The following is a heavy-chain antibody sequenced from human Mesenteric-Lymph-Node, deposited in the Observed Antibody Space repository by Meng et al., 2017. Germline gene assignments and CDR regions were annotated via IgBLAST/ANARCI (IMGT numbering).Heavy chain of an antibody. CDR1: GGTFSSYA. Sequence: ASVKVSCKASGGTFSSYAISWVRQAPGQGLEWMGIINPSGGSTSYAQKFQGRVTMTRDTSTSTVYMELSSLRSEDTAVYYCASCRGYCSGGSCYRDYYYYYGMDVWGQGTTVTVSS. J-gene: IGHJ6*02. CDR3: ASCRGYCSGGSCYRDYYYYYGMDV. CDR2: INPSGGST. V-gene: IGHV1-46*01. D-gene: IGHD2-15*01.